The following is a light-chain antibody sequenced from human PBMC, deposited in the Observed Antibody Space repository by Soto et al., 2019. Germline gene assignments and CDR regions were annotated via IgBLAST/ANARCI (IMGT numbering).Light chain of an antibody. V-gene: IGKV3-11*01. CDR2: DAS. J-gene: IGKJ5*01. Sequence: EIVLTQSPATLPLSPGARATLSCRASQSVSSYLAWYQQKPGQAPRIRIYDASNRATGIPARFSGSGSGTDFTLTTSSLEPEGFAVYYCQQRSNWPTFGQGTRLEIK. CDR3: QQRSNWPT. CDR1: QSVSSY.